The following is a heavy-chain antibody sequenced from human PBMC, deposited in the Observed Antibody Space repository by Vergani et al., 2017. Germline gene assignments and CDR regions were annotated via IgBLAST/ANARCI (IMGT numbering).Heavy chain of an antibody. CDR1: GGTFSNHV. CDR3: ASALTTFGDYYMDV. CDR2: ILPLFGTP. J-gene: IGHJ6*03. Sequence: QAQLVQSGAEVKKPGSSVKVPCKPSGGTFSNHVLAWVRQAPGQGLEWMGGILPLFGTPTYAQRIQGRVTITADESTSTAYMELSSLRSEDTAVYYCASALTTFGDYYMDVWGNGTTVTVSS. V-gene: IGHV1-69*01. D-gene: IGHD3-16*01.